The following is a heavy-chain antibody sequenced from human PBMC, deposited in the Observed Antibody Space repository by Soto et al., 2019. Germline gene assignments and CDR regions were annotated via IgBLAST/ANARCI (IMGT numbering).Heavy chain of an antibody. CDR2: ISSSGSTA. CDR3: TRAAWFPYLSFY. V-gene: IGHV3-48*03. Sequence: RLSCAASGFTFSRFELHWVRQAPGKGLEWISYISSSGSTAYYASSVEGRFTISRDNANNSVYLQMDSLRAEGTALYYCTRAAWFPYLSFYWGQGALVTVS. J-gene: IGHJ4*02. D-gene: IGHD3-10*01. CDR1: GFTFSRFE.